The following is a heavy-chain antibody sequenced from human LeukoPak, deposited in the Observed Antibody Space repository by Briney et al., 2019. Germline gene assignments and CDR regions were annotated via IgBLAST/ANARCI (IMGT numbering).Heavy chain of an antibody. CDR1: GFTFSSYA. Sequence: PGGSLRLSCAASGFTFSSYAMSWVRQAPGKGLEWVAVISYDGSNKYYADSVKGRFTISRDNSKNTLYLQMNSLRAEDTAVYYCAKDPRRSSYYFDYWGQGTLVTVSS. CDR3: AKDPRRSSYYFDY. D-gene: IGHD3-16*02. V-gene: IGHV3-30*18. CDR2: ISYDGSNK. J-gene: IGHJ4*02.